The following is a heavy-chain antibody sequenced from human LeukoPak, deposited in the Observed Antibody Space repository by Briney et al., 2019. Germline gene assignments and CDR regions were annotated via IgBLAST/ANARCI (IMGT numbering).Heavy chain of an antibody. J-gene: IGHJ4*02. D-gene: IGHD2-21*01. Sequence: PGGSLRLSCVASEFTFSSHAMNWVRQAPGKGLEWVSAISGSGGSTYYADSVKGRFTISRDNSKNTLYLQMNSLRAEDTAVYYCAKDQDGDFNYWGQGTLVTVSS. CDR1: EFTFSSHA. CDR3: AKDQDGDFNY. V-gene: IGHV3-23*01. CDR2: ISGSGGST.